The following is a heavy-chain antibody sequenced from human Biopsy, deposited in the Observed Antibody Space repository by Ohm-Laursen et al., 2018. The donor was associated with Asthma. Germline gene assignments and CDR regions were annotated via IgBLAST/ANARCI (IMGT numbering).Heavy chain of an antibody. J-gene: IGHJ6*02. CDR2: ISYDGSNK. Sequence: LRLSCAASGFTFSSYAMHWVRQAPGKGLEWVAVISYDGSNKYYADSVKGRFTISRDNSKNTLYLQMNSLRAEDTAVYYCASGLGMDVWGQGTTVTVSS. CDR1: GFTFSSYA. V-gene: IGHV3-30-3*01. CDR3: ASGLGMDV.